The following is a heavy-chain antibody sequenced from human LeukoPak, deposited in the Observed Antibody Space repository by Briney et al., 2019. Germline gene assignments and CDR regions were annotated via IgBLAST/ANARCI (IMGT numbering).Heavy chain of an antibody. D-gene: IGHD2-2*01. CDR3: ARVFSIVVVPAAMGEYFQH. J-gene: IGHJ1*01. CDR1: GFTFSSYW. Sequence: GGSLRLSCAASGFTFSSYWMSWVRQAPGKGLEWVANIKQDGSEKYYVDSVKGRFTISRDNAKNSLYLQMNSLRAEDTAVYYCARVFSIVVVPAAMGEYFQHWGQGTLVAVSS. CDR2: IKQDGSEK. V-gene: IGHV3-7*01.